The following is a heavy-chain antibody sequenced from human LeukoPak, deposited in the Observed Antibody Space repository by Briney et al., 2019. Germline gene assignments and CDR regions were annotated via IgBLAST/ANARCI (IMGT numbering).Heavy chain of an antibody. CDR1: GDSISSGDYS. Sequence: SETLSLTCAVSGDSISSGDYSWSWILQPSGKGLEWIGYIFHNGSSYYNPSLKSRVTISVDKSKNQFSLRLTSVTAADTAVYYCARELWFVNAPGSWFDPWGQGTLVTVSS. V-gene: IGHV4-30-2*01. CDR3: ARELWFVNAPGSWFDP. CDR2: IFHNGSS. D-gene: IGHD3-10*01. J-gene: IGHJ5*02.